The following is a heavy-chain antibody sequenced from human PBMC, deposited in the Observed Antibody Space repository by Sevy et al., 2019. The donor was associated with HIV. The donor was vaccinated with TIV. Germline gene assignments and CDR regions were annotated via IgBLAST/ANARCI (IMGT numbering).Heavy chain of an antibody. V-gene: IGHV3-21*01. D-gene: IGHD6-19*01. CDR2: ISSSSSYI. CDR3: ARDFGIAVAGNCLVCYYYGMDV. Sequence: GGSLRLSCAASGFTFSSYSMNWVRQAPGKGLEWVSSISSSSSYIYYADSVKGRFTISGVNAKNSLYLQMISLRAEDMAVYYCARDFGIAVAGNCLVCYYYGMDVWGQGTTVTVSS. J-gene: IGHJ6*02. CDR1: GFTFSSYS.